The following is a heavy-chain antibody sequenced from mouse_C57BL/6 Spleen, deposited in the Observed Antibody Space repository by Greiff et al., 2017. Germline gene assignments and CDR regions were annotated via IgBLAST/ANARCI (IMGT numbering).Heavy chain of an antibody. CDR3: ARDYYGSSYLFDY. D-gene: IGHD1-1*01. CDR2: IDPEDGEP. J-gene: IGHJ2*01. CDR1: GFNIKDYY. Sequence: VQLQQSGAELVKPGASVKLSCTASGFNIKDYYMHWVKQRTEQGLEWIGRIDPEDGEPKYAPKFQGQATITADTSSNADYLQLSSLTSEATVVYYCARDYYGSSYLFDYWGQGTTLTVSA. V-gene: IGHV14-2*01.